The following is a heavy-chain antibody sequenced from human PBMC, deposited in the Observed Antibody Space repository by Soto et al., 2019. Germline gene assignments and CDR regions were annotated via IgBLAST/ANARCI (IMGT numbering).Heavy chain of an antibody. J-gene: IGHJ3*02. Sequence: ASLKVSCKASGGTFSSYAISWGRQAPGQGLEWMGGIIPIFGTANYAQKFQGRVTITADESTSTAYMELSSLRSEDTAVYYCARVTGDPSGDAFDIWGQGTMVTVSS. CDR1: GGTFSSYA. D-gene: IGHD7-27*01. CDR2: IIPIFGTA. CDR3: ARVTGDPSGDAFDI. V-gene: IGHV1-69*13.